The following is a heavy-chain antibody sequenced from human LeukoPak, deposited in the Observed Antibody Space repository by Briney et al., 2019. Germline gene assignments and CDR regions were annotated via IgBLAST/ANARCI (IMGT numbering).Heavy chain of an antibody. D-gene: IGHD6-13*01. CDR1: GYTFTSYD. Sequence: GASVKVSCKASGYTFTSYDINWVRQATGQGLEWMGWMNPNSGNTGYAQKFQGRVTMTRDTSTSTVYMELSSLRSEDTAVYYCAREGDSSSFNYWGQGTLVTVSS. J-gene: IGHJ4*02. CDR2: MNPNSGNT. CDR3: AREGDSSSFNY. V-gene: IGHV1-8*02.